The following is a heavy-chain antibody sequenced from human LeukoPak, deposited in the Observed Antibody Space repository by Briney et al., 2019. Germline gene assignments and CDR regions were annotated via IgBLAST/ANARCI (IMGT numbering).Heavy chain of an antibody. CDR1: GGSTNSRSYL. D-gene: IGHD6-19*01. J-gene: IGHJ4*02. CDR3: ARGPYNSGWYNSMYYLDY. V-gene: IGHV4-39*01. CDR2: IYYSGST. Sequence: SETLSLTCTVSGGSTNSRSYLWGWFRHPPGKGLEWIGSIYYSGSTYYNPSLKSRVTISVDTSKNQFSLKLTSVTAADTAVYYCARGPYNSGWYNSMYYLDYWGQGTLVTVSS.